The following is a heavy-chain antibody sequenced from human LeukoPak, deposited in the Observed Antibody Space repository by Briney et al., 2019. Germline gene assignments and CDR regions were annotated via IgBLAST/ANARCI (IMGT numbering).Heavy chain of an antibody. CDR1: GFTVSSNY. CDR2: IYSGGST. D-gene: IGHD5-24*01. Sequence: GGSLRLSCAASGFTVSSNYMSWVRQAPGKGLEWVSVIYSGGSTYYADSVKGRFTISRDNSKNTLYLQMNSLRAEDTAVYYCARDGDGYDPTDAFDIWGQGTMVTVSS. CDR3: ARDGDGYDPTDAFDI. V-gene: IGHV3-66*01. J-gene: IGHJ3*02.